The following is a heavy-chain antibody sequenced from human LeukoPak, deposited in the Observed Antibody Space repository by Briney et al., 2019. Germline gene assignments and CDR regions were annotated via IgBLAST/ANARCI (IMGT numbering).Heavy chain of an antibody. J-gene: IGHJ4*02. V-gene: IGHV4-34*01. CDR1: GGSFSRYY. D-gene: IGHD1-14*01. CDR3: ARGTVEDLAPFDY. CDR2: INHSGST. Sequence: PPETLSLTCAVYGGSFSRYYWSWIRQPPGKGLEWIGEINHSGSTNYNPSLKSRLTISVDTSKNQFSLKLSSVAAADTAVYYCARGTVEDLAPFDYWGQGTLVTVSS.